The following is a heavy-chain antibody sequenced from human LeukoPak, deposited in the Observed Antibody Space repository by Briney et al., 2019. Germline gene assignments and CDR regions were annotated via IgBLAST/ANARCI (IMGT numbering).Heavy chain of an antibody. V-gene: IGHV3-73*01. CDR2: IRSKTDSYAT. D-gene: IGHD7-27*01. Sequence: GGSLRLSCAASGSTFSGSAMHWVRQASGKGLEWVGRIRSKTDSYATTYSASVKGRFTISRDDSKNTAYLQMNSLKPEDTAVYYCSRHPQTGDTFDLWGQGTMVTVSS. J-gene: IGHJ3*01. CDR3: SRHPQTGDTFDL. CDR1: GSTFSGSA.